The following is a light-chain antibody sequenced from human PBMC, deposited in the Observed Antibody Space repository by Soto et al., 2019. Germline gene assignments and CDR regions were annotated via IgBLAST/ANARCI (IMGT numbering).Light chain of an antibody. CDR1: SSDVGGFNS. CDR2: DVS. Sequence: QSVLTQPASVSESPGQSITISCTGTSSDVGGFNSVSWYQHHPGEAPKLLISDVSNRPSGVSNRFSGSKSGNTASLTISGLQADDEADYYCSSYTSTRSVLFGGGTQLTVL. V-gene: IGLV2-14*01. J-gene: IGLJ2*01. CDR3: SSYTSTRSVL.